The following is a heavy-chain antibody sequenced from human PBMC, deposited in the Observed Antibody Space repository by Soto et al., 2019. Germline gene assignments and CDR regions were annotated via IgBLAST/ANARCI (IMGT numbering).Heavy chain of an antibody. CDR1: GGSVNSDDYY. CDR2: IYSTGRT. D-gene: IGHD1-26*01. CDR3: AREYSNSPEAFDS. Sequence: LSLTCTVSGGSVNSDDYYWSWIRQPPGKGLEWIGYIYSTGRTNYNPSLMSRVTISLDTSRNQFSLKLSSVTAADTAVFYCAREYSNSPEAFDSWGQGTLVTVSS. J-gene: IGHJ4*02. V-gene: IGHV4-61*08.